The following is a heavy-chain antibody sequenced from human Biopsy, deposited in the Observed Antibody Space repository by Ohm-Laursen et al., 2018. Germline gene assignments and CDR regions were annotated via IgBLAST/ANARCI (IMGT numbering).Heavy chain of an antibody. Sequence: SLRLSCSASGFTFSDYYMSWIRQAPGKGLEWISYLSSRGSNIYYADSVKGRFTVSRDNANNSLFLQMSSLRAEDTAVYYCARATNSTGWPYYYFYGMDVWGQGTTVTVSS. CDR3: ARATNSTGWPYYYFYGMDV. V-gene: IGHV3-11*01. D-gene: IGHD2/OR15-2a*01. J-gene: IGHJ6*02. CDR2: LSSRGSNI. CDR1: GFTFSDYY.